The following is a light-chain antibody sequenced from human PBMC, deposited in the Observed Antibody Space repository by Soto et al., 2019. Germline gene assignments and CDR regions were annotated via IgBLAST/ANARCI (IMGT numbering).Light chain of an antibody. J-gene: IGKJ5*01. CDR1: QSISGY. Sequence: DIQMTQSPSSLSASVGDRVTITCRTSQSISGYLNWYRHKPGKAPTLLIYAASTLQSGVPSRFSGSGSGTDFTLTISNLQPEDFATYYCQQSYSTRPITFGQGTRLEIK. CDR3: QQSYSTRPIT. V-gene: IGKV1-39*01. CDR2: AAS.